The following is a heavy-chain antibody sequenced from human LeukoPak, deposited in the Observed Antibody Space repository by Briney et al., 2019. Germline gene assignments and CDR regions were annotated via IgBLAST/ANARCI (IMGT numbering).Heavy chain of an antibody. CDR2: IYYSGST. CDR3: ARDVPGSGYYHYFDY. D-gene: IGHD3-3*01. V-gene: IGHV4-59*01. J-gene: IGHJ4*02. CDR1: GSSISSYY. Sequence: SETLSLTCTVSGSSISSYYWSWIRQPPGKGLEWIGYIYYSGSTNYNPSLKSRVTISVDTSKNQFSLKLSSVTAADTAVYYCARDVPGSGYYHYFDYWGQGTLVTVSS.